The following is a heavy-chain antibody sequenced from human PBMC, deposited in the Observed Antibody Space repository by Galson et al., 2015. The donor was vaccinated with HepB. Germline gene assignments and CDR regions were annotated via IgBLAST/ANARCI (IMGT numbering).Heavy chain of an antibody. CDR3: ASTGWEPAGWFDP. CDR1: GFTFSSYW. V-gene: IGHV3-74*01. D-gene: IGHD1-26*01. Sequence: SLRLSCAASGFTFSSYWMHWVRQAPGKGLVWVSRINSDGSSTSYADSVKGRFTISRDNAKNTLYLQMNSLRAEDTAVYYCASTGWEPAGWFDPWGQGTLVTVSS. J-gene: IGHJ5*02. CDR2: INSDGSST.